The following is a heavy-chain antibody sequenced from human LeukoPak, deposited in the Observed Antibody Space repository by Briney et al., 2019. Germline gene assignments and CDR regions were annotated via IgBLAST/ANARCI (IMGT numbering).Heavy chain of an antibody. CDR1: GGSISSNY. CDR3: ARYLGGSSGPYYFDY. CDR2: IHTSGTT. V-gene: IGHV4-4*07. Sequence: KPSETLSPTCTVSGGSISSNYWIWIRQPAGKGLEWIGRIHTSGTTNYNPSLKSRVTMSLDTSKNQFSLKLSSVTAADTAVYYCARYLGGSSGPYYFDYWGQGTLVTVSS. J-gene: IGHJ4*02. D-gene: IGHD6-6*01.